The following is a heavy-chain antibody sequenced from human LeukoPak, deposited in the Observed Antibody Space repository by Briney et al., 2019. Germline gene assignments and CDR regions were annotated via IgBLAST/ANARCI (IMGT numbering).Heavy chain of an antibody. V-gene: IGHV3-21*01. Sequence: GGSLRLSCAASGFTFSSYSMNWVRQAPGKGLEWVSSISSSSSYIYYADSVKGRFTISRDNAKDSLYLQMNSLRAEDTAVYYCARAKGEAGTFRFDYWGQGTLVTVSS. J-gene: IGHJ4*02. D-gene: IGHD1-7*01. CDR1: GFTFSSYS. CDR3: ARAKGEAGTFRFDY. CDR2: ISSSSSYI.